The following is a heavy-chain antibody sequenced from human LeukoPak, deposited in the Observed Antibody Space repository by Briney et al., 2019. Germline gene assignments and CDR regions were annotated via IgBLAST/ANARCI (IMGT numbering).Heavy chain of an antibody. V-gene: IGHV3-21*01. D-gene: IGHD3-9*01. CDR3: ARDRPTLTGYYPFDY. CDR1: GFTFSSYS. Sequence: GGSLRLSCAASGFTFSSYSMHWVRQAPGKGLEWVSSITSTGSYLYYADSVKGRFTISRDNAKNSLYLQMNSLRAEDTAVYYCARDRPTLTGYYPFDYWGQGTLVTVSS. CDR2: ITSTGSYL. J-gene: IGHJ4*02.